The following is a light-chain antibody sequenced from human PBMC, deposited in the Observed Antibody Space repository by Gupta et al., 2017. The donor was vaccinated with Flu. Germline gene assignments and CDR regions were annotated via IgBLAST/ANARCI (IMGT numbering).Light chain of an antibody. Sequence: EIVLTQSPDFQSVTPKEKVTITCRASQNIGGALHWYQQKPDQSPKLLIKYASQSFSGVPSRFSGSGSGTDFTLTINSLEPEDAATYYCQQSSDLPWTFGXGTKVEIK. V-gene: IGKV6-21*01. J-gene: IGKJ1*01. CDR1: QNIGGA. CDR3: QQSSDLPWT. CDR2: YAS.